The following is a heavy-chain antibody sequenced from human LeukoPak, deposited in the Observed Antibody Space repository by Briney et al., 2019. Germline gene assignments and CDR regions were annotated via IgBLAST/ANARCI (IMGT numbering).Heavy chain of an antibody. CDR2: ISSSSSYI. V-gene: IGHV3-21*01. CDR3: ARDTGAYYDSGGLDY. J-gene: IGHJ4*02. D-gene: IGHD3-22*01. CDR1: GFTFSSYS. Sequence: GGSLRLSCAASGFTFSSYSMNWVRQAPGKGLELVSSISSSSSYIYYAASVKGRFSISRAKAKTPLYLQMNSLRAEDTAVYYCARDTGAYYDSGGLDYWGQGTLVTVSS.